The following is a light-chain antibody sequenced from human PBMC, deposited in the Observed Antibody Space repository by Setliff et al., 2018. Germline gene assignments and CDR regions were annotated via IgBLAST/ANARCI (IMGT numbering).Light chain of an antibody. CDR3: SSYAGSNNDV. V-gene: IGLV2-8*01. CDR2: EVS. J-gene: IGLJ1*01. CDR1: SSDVGVYNY. Sequence: QSVLTQPPSASGSPGQSVTISCTGTSSDVGVYNYVSWDQQHPGKAPKLIIYEVSKRPSGVPDRFSGSKSGNTASLTVSGLQAEDEADYYCSSYAGSNNDVFGTGTNVTVL.